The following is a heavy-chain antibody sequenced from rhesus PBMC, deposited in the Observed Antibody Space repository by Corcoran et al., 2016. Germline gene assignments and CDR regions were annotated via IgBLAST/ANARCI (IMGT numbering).Heavy chain of an antibody. CDR2: IYSNGEST. Sequence: QVQLQESGPGVVKPSETLSLTCAVSGGPITRASYFWSWIRPPPGKGLEWIGGIYSNGESTNYNPSLKSRVTISKDTSKNLLSLKLTSVTAADTAVYYCARNGRGSSWSYYFDYWGQGVLVTVSS. CDR1: GGPITRASYF. D-gene: IGHD6-13*01. J-gene: IGHJ4*01. CDR3: ARNGRGSSWSYYFDY. V-gene: IGHV4S12*01.